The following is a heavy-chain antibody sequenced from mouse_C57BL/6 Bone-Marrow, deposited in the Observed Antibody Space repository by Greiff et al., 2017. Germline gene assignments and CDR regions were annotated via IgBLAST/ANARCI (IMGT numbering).Heavy chain of an antibody. D-gene: IGHD1-1*01. CDR3: ARPLITTVSSGGYYFDY. V-gene: IGHV1-59*01. CDR1: GYTFTSYW. Sequence: QVQLQQSGAELVRPGTSVKLSCKASGYTFTSYWMHWVKQRPGQGLEWIGVIDPSDSYTNYNQKFKGKATLTVDTSSSTAYMQLSSLTSEDSAVYYCARPLITTVSSGGYYFDYWGQGTTLTVSS. CDR2: IDPSDSYT. J-gene: IGHJ2*01.